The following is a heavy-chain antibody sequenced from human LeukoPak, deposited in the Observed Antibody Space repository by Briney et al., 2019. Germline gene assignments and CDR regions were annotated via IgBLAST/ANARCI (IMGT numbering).Heavy chain of an antibody. CDR2: INHSGST. CDR3: ARLYSSSWYGEYYFDY. V-gene: IGHV4-34*01. D-gene: IGHD6-13*01. Sequence: SETLSLTCAVYGGSFSGYYWSWIRQPPGKGLEWIGEINHSGSTNYNPSLKSRVTISVDASKNRFSLKLSSVTAADTAVYYCARLYSSSWYGEYYFDYWGQGTLVTVSS. J-gene: IGHJ4*02. CDR1: GGSFSGYY.